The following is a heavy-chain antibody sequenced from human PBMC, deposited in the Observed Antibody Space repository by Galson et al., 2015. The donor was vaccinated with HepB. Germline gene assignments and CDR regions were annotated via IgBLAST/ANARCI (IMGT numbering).Heavy chain of an antibody. Sequence: SLSLSCAASRFTFSSYAITWVRQAPGKGLEWVSGVSASGGGTYYADSVKGRFTISRDNSKNTLHLQMNSLRAEDAAVYYCARYAGTTHGFDIWGQGTMVTVSS. V-gene: IGHV3-23*01. CDR1: RFTFSSYA. J-gene: IGHJ3*02. CDR3: ARYAGTTHGFDI. CDR2: VSASGGGT. D-gene: IGHD1-7*01.